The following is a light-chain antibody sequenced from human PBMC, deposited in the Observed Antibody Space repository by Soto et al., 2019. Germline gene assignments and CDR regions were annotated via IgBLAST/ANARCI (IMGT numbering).Light chain of an antibody. V-gene: IGKV3-15*01. CDR1: QNINNK. Sequence: EIVVTQSPATLSLSPGQRATLSCRTRQNINNKLVWYQQKPGQAPRLLISGASTRATGIPARFSGSGSGTEFTLTISSLQSEDFAVYSCQHYNNWPLTFGGGTKVEIK. CDR3: QHYNNWPLT. J-gene: IGKJ4*01. CDR2: GAS.